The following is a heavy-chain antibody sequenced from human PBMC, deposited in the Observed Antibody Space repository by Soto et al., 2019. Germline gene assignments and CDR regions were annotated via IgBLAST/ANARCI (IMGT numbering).Heavy chain of an antibody. CDR3: AGAGTRNYYYGALDI. CDR1: GYTVTSFH. V-gene: IGHV1-18*01. Sequence: QVRLVQSGAEVKKPGASVKVSFKASGYTVTSFHINWVRQAPGQGLEWMGWINAYNGNTNYAQKLQGRVTMRTDTSTSTDYKEVQSVRSDDKAVDYCAGAGTRNYYYGALDIWRQGTIVTFSS. D-gene: IGHD3-22*01. J-gene: IGHJ3*02. CDR2: INAYNGNT.